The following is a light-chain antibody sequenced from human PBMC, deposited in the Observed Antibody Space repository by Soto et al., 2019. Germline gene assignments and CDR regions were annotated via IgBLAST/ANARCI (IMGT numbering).Light chain of an antibody. CDR3: QQYNNWPRS. J-gene: IGKJ1*01. CDR1: RSVSDN. V-gene: IGKV3-15*01. CDR2: GAS. Sequence: EIVMTQSPATLSVSPGERATLSCRASRSVSDNLAWYQQKPGQAPRLLIYGASTRATGITARFSGGGSGTEFTLTINSLQSEDFAVYYCQQYNNWPRSFGQGTKVDIK.